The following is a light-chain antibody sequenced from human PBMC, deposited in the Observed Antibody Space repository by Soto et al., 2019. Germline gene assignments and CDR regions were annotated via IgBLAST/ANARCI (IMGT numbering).Light chain of an antibody. Sequence: EIVLTQSPATLSLSPGDRATLSCRASQSVSRFLAWYQQKPGQAPRLLIYDASNRATGIPARFSGSGSGTDFTLTISSLEPEDFAVYYCQHRGSWPPYPFGQGTKLEI. CDR3: QHRGSWPPYP. CDR1: QSVSRF. CDR2: DAS. V-gene: IGKV3-11*01. J-gene: IGKJ2*01.